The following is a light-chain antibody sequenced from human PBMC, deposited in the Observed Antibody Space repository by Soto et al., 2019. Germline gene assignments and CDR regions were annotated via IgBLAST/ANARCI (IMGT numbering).Light chain of an antibody. CDR1: SSDVGGYNY. V-gene: IGLV2-14*01. J-gene: IGLJ3*02. CDR2: EVS. CDR3: SSYTSSSTRV. Sequence: QSALTQPASVSGSPGQSITISCTGTSSDVGGYNYVSWYQQHPGKAPKLMIYEVSNRPSGVPNRFSGSKSGNTASLTISGLQAEDEAYYCCSSYTSSSTRVFGGGTKLTVL.